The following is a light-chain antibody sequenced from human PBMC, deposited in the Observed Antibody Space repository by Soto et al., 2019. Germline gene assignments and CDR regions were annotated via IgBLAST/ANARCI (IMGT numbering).Light chain of an antibody. J-gene: IGKJ1*01. CDR3: QQYKNWPRT. CDR1: ESVDIN. Sequence: EIVLTQSPATLSVSPGERVTVSCRASESVDINLAWYQQKPGQAPRLLIYGASTRATDMPGTFSGRGSGTEFTLTISSLQSEDFAVYYCQQYKNWPRTFGQGTKVDIK. V-gene: IGKV3-15*01. CDR2: GAS.